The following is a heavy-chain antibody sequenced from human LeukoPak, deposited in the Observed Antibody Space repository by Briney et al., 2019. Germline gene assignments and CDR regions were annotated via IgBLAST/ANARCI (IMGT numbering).Heavy chain of an antibody. J-gene: IGHJ4*02. V-gene: IGHV3-9*01. Sequence: GGSLRLSCAASGYTFSSYAMSWVRQAPGKGLEWVSGISWNSGSIGYADSVKGRFTIFRDNAKNSLYLQMNSLRAEDTALYYCAKARDGYNGETLDYWGQGTLVTVSS. D-gene: IGHD5-24*01. CDR2: ISWNSGSI. CDR1: GYTFSSYA. CDR3: AKARDGYNGETLDY.